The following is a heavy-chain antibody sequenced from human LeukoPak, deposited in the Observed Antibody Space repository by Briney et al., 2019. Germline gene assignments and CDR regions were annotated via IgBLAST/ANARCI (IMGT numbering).Heavy chain of an antibody. CDR3: ARGGNGDYFEPYYYGMDV. J-gene: IGHJ6*02. CDR1: GGSISSGGYS. D-gene: IGHD4-17*01. CDR2: IYHSGST. V-gene: IGHV4-30-2*01. Sequence: PSETLSLTCAVSGGSISSGGYSWSWIRQPPGKGLKWIGYIYHSGSTYYNPSLKSRVTISVDRSKNQFSLKLSSVTAADTAVYYCARGGNGDYFEPYYYGMDVWGQGTTVTVSS.